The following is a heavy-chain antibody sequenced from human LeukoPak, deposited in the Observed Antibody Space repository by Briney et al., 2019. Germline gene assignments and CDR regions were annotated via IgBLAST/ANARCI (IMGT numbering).Heavy chain of an antibody. CDR1: GGSITSSSSY. CDR3: ARLLVGTLYYFDY. CDR2: IYHSGST. Sequence: SETLSLTCTVSGGSITSSSSYWGWIRQPPGRGLEWIGTIYHSGSTYYNPSLKSRVTISVDTSKNQFSLKLSSVTAADTAVYYCARLLVGTLYYFDYWGQGTLVTVSS. V-gene: IGHV4-39*01. J-gene: IGHJ4*02. D-gene: IGHD2-21*02.